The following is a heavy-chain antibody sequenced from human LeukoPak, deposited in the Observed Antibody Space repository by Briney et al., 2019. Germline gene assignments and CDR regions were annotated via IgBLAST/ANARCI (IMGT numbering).Heavy chain of an antibody. Sequence: SGTLSLTCAVSGGSISSNNWWSWVRQPPGKGLEWIGEMYHSGSTNYNPSLKSRVTISVDKSKNQFSLKLNSVTAADTAVYFCARDLGTAGRPNDSWGQGILVTVSS. J-gene: IGHJ5*01. V-gene: IGHV4-4*02. D-gene: IGHD2-21*02. CDR1: GGSISSNNW. CDR2: MYHSGST. CDR3: ARDLGTAGRPNDS.